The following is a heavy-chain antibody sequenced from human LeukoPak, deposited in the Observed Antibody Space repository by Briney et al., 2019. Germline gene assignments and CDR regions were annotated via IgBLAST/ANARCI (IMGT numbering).Heavy chain of an antibody. CDR2: VRNDGSDK. V-gene: IGHV3-30*02. D-gene: IGHD3-10*01. CDR3: AKRYYGSGSQKYYFDY. CDR1: GFVFGDYG. J-gene: IGHJ4*02. Sequence: GGSLRLSCAASGFVFGDYGMHWVRQAPGEGLEWVTMVRNDGSDKYYADSVKGRFTISRDNSKNTLYLQMNSLRPEDTAVYYCAKRYYGSGSQKYYFDYWGQGTLVTVSS.